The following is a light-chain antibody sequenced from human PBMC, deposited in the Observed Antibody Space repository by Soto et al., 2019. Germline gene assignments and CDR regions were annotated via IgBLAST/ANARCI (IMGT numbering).Light chain of an antibody. CDR1: SSDVGSYNL. V-gene: IGLV2-23*01. CDR2: EGS. CDR3: CSYAGSSTYV. J-gene: IGLJ1*01. Sequence: QSVLTQPASVSGSPGQSITISCTETSSDVGSYNLVSWYQQHPGKAPKLMIYEGSKRPSGASNRFSGSKSGNTASLTISGLQAEDEADYYCCSYAGSSTYVFGTGTKVTVL.